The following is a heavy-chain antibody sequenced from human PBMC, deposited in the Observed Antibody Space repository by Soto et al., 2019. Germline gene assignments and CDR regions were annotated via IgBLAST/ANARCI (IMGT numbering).Heavy chain of an antibody. CDR1: GFTFSSYS. Sequence: PGGSLRLSCAASGFTFSSYSMNWVRQAPGKGLEWVSSISSSSSYIYYADSVKGRFTISRDNAKNSLYLQMNSLRAEDTAVYYCARAPGVVVPAAILGSSWFDPWGQGTLVTVSS. D-gene: IGHD2-2*02. CDR2: ISSSSSYI. V-gene: IGHV3-21*01. J-gene: IGHJ5*02. CDR3: ARAPGVVVPAAILGSSWFDP.